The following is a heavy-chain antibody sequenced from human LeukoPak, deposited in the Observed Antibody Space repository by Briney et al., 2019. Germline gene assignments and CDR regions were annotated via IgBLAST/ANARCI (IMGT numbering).Heavy chain of an antibody. CDR2: IIPIFGTA. Sequence: ASVKVSCKASGGTFSSYAISWVRQAPGQGLEWMGGIIPIFGTANYAQKFQGRVTITADESTSTAYMELSSLRSEDTAVYYCARGATVVTLDAFDIWGQGTMVTVSS. CDR3: ARGATVVTLDAFDI. D-gene: IGHD4-23*01. J-gene: IGHJ3*02. CDR1: GGTFSSYA. V-gene: IGHV1-69*13.